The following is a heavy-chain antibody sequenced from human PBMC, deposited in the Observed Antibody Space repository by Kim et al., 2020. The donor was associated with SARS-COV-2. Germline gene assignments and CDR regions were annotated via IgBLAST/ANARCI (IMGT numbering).Heavy chain of an antibody. CDR3: ASPITIHGFDY. Sequence: TYNNPPLKDRVTISVDTSKTQFPLKRSSVPAADTAVYYCASPITIHGFDYWGQGTLVTVSS. J-gene: IGHJ4*02. D-gene: IGHD3-3*01. V-gene: IGHV4-39*01. CDR2: T.